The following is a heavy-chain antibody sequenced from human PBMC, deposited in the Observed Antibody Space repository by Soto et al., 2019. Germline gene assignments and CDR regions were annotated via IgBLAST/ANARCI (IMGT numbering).Heavy chain of an antibody. J-gene: IGHJ1*01. Sequence: SVEVYCKASVGSVRSYGIDWVRQAPGQGLEWMGGIIPVFGTAYYAQKFKGRVTITADESTSTTYMDLSSLRSEDTAVYFCAREKKYSDFWCGYLGPSGFFYWGQGTLVTVSS. CDR2: IIPVFGTA. V-gene: IGHV1-69*13. CDR3: AREKKYSDFWCGYLGPSGFFY. D-gene: IGHD3-3*01. CDR1: VGSVRSYG.